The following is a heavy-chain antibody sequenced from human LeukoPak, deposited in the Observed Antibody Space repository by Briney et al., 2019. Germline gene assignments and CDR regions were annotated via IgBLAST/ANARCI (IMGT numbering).Heavy chain of an antibody. D-gene: IGHD3-10*01. CDR2: ISGSGGST. CDR3: AKDPSLDPWFRER. V-gene: IGHV3-23*01. CDR1: GFTFSSYA. Sequence: GGSLRLSCAASGFTFSSYAMSWVRQAPGKGLEWVSAISGSGGSTYYADSVKGRFTISRDNSKNTLYPQMNSLRAEDTAVYYCAKDPSLDPWFRERWGQGTLVTVSS. J-gene: IGHJ4*02.